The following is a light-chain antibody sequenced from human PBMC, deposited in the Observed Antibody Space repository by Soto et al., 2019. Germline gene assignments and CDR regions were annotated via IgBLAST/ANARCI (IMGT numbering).Light chain of an antibody. Sequence: IVMTQSPATLSVSPGERATLACRASRGVSTNLAWYQQKPGQPPRPLMYAASTRATGIPARFSGSGSGTEFTLTISSLQSEDFAIYYCQQYNNWAWTFGQGTKVDIK. CDR3: QQYNNWAWT. CDR2: AAS. CDR1: RGVSTN. V-gene: IGKV3-15*01. J-gene: IGKJ1*01.